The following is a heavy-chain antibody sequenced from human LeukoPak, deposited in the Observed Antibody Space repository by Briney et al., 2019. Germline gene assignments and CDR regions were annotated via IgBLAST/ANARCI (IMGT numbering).Heavy chain of an antibody. CDR1: GGTFSSYA. CDR3: ARGKYDFWSGCQFDY. CDR2: IIPIFGTA. J-gene: IGHJ4*02. Sequence: SVKVSCKASGGTFSSYAISWVQQAPGQGLEWMGGIIPIFGTANYAQKFQGRVTITADESTSTAYMELSSLRSEDTAVYYCARGKYDFWSGCQFDYWGQGTLVTVSS. D-gene: IGHD3-3*01. V-gene: IGHV1-69*13.